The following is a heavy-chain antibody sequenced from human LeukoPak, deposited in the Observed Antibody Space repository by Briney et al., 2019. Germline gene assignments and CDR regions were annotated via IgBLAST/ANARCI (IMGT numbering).Heavy chain of an antibody. Sequence: DPGGSLRLSCAASGFISDNYAVGWVRQAPGKGPEWASHISGSGGRTYYADSVKGRFTISRDNSKNTLYLQMDSLRVEDTAIYYCAKMEDSLGYYPYFDYWGQGTLVTVSS. J-gene: IGHJ4*02. V-gene: IGHV3-23*01. CDR3: AKMEDSLGYYPYFDY. CDR2: ISGSGGRT. CDR1: GFISDNYA. D-gene: IGHD3-22*01.